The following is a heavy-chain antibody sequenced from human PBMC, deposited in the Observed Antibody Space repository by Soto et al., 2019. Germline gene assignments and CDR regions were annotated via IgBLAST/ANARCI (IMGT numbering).Heavy chain of an antibody. CDR2: IRSKAYGGTT. CDR3: TRVGNPAEYSSGWWVFDY. D-gene: IGHD6-19*01. CDR1: GFTFGDYA. J-gene: IGHJ4*02. V-gene: IGHV3-49*03. Sequence: GGSLRLSCTASGFTFGDYAMSWFRQAPGKGLEWVGFIRSKAYGGTTEYAASVKGRFTISRDDSKSIAYLQMNSLKTEDTAVYYCTRVGNPAEYSSGWWVFDYWGQGTLVTVSS.